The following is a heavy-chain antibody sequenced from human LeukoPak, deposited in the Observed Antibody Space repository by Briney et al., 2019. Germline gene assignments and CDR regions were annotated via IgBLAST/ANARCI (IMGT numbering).Heavy chain of an antibody. D-gene: IGHD2-2*01. Sequence: SETLSLTCTVSGGSISSYYWSWIRQPPGKGLEWIGYIYNNGDVNYNPSLKSRVTISEDTSKNQFSLKLSSVTAADTAVYYCARGGGIVPPFDPWGQGTLVTVSS. CDR1: GGSISSYY. CDR3: ARGGGIVPPFDP. V-gene: IGHV4-59*01. CDR2: IYNNGDV. J-gene: IGHJ5*02.